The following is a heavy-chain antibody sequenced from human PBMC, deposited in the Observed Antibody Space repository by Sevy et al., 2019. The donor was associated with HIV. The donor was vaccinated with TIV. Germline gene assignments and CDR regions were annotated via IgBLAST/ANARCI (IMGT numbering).Heavy chain of an antibody. CDR1: GFTLNKAW. D-gene: IGHD5-12*01. J-gene: IGHJ4*02. CDR2: IKSETDGGTT. CDR3: SMEDGYNYFDY. Sequence: GGSLRLSCAASGFTLNKAWMNWVRQAPGKGLEWVGRIKSETDGGTTDYAEPVKGRFSNSRDDSKNTLYLQMNSLKIDDTAVYYCSMEDGYNYFDYWGQGALVTVSS. V-gene: IGHV3-15*07.